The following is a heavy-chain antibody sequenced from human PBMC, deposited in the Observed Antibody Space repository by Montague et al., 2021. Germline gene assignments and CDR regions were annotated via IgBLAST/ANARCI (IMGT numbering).Heavy chain of an antibody. J-gene: IGHJ5*02. V-gene: IGHV4-39*01. CDR1: GGSISRSSYY. Sequence: SXTLSLTCTVSGGSISRSSYYWGWIRQPPGKGLEWIGSIYSSGSTYYNPSLKSRVTISADTSKNQFSLKLSSVTAADTAVYYCTRPGGYCTNDTCYFWFAPWGQGILVTVSS. CDR3: TRPGGYCTNDTCYFWFAP. CDR2: IYSSGST. D-gene: IGHD2-8*01.